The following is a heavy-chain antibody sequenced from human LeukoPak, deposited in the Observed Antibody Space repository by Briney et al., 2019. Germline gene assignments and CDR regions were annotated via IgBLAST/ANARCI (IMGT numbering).Heavy chain of an antibody. J-gene: IGHJ1*01. CDR2: IYSGGST. D-gene: IGHD2-2*01. CDR3: ARGYCNSTSCYGYFQH. CDR1: GFTVSSNY. V-gene: IGHV3-66*01. Sequence: GGSLRLSCAASGFTVSSNYMSWVRQAPGKGLEWVSIIYSGGSTYYADSVKGRFTISRDNSKNTLYLQMNSLRGEDTAVYYCARGYCNSTSCYGYFQHWGQGTLVTVSS.